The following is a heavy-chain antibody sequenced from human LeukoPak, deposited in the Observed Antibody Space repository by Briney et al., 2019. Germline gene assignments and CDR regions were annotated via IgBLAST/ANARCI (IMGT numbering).Heavy chain of an antibody. CDR1: GFTFNNAW. CDR3: TTDLGLTMIRGVIVY. D-gene: IGHD3-10*01. Sequence: GGSLRLSCAASGFTFNNAWMSWVCQAPGKGLDSVGRIKSKADGETTDYAAPVKGRFTRSRDDSEATLFLYMNSLKAEDTAVYYCTTDLGLTMIRGVIVYWGQGALVTVSS. J-gene: IGHJ4*02. CDR2: IKSKADGETT. V-gene: IGHV3-15*01.